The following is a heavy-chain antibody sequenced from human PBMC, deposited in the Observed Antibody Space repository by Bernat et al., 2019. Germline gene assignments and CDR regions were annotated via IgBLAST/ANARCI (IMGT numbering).Heavy chain of an antibody. D-gene: IGHD3-22*01. J-gene: IGHJ4*02. CDR3: ASGPSWSYYDSSAYYSHY. V-gene: IGHV1-8*01. CDR2: MNPNSGNT. Sequence: QVQLVQSGAEVKKPGASVKVSCKASGYTFTSYDINWVRQAPGQGLEWMGWMNPNSGNTGYAQKFQGRVTMTRNTSISTAYMELSSLRSEDTAVYYCASGPSWSYYDSSAYYSHYWGQATRVTVSS. CDR1: GYTFTSYD.